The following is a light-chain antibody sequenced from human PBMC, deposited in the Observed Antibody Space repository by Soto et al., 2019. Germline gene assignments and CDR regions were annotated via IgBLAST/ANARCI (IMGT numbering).Light chain of an antibody. Sequence: EIVMTQSPATLSVSPGERATLSCRASQSVGRNLAWYQQKPGQAPRLLIYGASTRATGIPARFSGSGSGTEFTLTISRLEAEDFAVYYCQHYGSSGYTFGQGTKLEIK. CDR3: QHYGSSGYT. CDR1: QSVGRN. J-gene: IGKJ2*01. V-gene: IGKV3-15*01. CDR2: GAS.